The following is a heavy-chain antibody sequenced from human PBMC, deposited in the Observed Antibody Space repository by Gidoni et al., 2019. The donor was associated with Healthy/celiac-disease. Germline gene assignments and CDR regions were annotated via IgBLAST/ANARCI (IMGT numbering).Heavy chain of an antibody. V-gene: IGHV4-34*01. Sequence: QVQLQQWGAGLLKPSETLSLTCAVYGGSFSGYYWSWIRQPPGKGLEWIGEINHSGSTNYNPSLKSRVTISVDTSKNQFSLKLSSVTAADTAVYYCARWDWNDGVDYWGQGTLVTVSS. J-gene: IGHJ4*02. CDR2: INHSGST. CDR1: GGSFSGYY. D-gene: IGHD1-1*01. CDR3: ARWDWNDGVDY.